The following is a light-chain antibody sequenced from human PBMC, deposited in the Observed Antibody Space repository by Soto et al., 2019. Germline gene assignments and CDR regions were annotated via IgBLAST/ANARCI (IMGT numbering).Light chain of an antibody. Sequence: DIQMTQSPSTLSASVGDRVTITCRASQSIRNWLAWYQQKPGKAPKVLIYEASRLQSGVPSRFSGRGSVTEFTLTITSLQPDDSATYYCQQYHNFPTFGPGTRVEIK. CDR2: EAS. CDR3: QQYHNFPT. CDR1: QSIRNW. J-gene: IGKJ3*01. V-gene: IGKV1-5*03.